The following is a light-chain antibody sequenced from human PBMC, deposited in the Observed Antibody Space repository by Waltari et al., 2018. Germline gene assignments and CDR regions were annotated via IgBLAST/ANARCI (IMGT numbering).Light chain of an antibody. CDR1: NSGRKS. CDR2: DDS. CDR3: QVWDSSSDHPGV. V-gene: IGLV3-21*03. J-gene: IGLJ1*01. Sequence: SYGLTQPPSVSVAPGKTARITCGGNNSGRKSVEWYLQKPGQAPVLVVYDDSDRPSGIPVRFSGSNSGTMAPLTISRVEAGDEADYYCQVWDSSSDHPGVFGTWTKVTVL.